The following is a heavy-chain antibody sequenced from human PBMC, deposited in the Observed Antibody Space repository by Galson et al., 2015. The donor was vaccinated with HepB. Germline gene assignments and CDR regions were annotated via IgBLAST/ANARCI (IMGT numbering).Heavy chain of an antibody. Sequence: SLRLSCAASGFTFDDYALHWVRQAPGKGLEWVSGISWDSGSIGYADSVKGRFTASRDNAKNSLYLQMNSLRAEDTALYYCAKDLAARPGYSFDYWGQGTLVTVSS. J-gene: IGHJ4*02. CDR2: ISWDSGSI. D-gene: IGHD6-6*01. CDR3: AKDLAARPGYSFDY. CDR1: GFTFDDYA. V-gene: IGHV3-9*01.